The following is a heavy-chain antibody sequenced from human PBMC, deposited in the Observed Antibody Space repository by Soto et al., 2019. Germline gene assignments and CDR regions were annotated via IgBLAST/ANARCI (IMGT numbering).Heavy chain of an antibody. Sequence: PGGSLRLSCAASGFTLSRYGMHWVRQAPGKGLEWVAVIWFDGSNKNYADSVKGRFTVSKDNSKITLYLQMDGLGAEDTAVYYCARAYDTSGYPYFDYWGQGTLVTVSS. D-gene: IGHD3-22*01. CDR1: GFTLSRYG. V-gene: IGHV3-33*01. J-gene: IGHJ4*02. CDR3: ARAYDTSGYPYFDY. CDR2: IWFDGSNK.